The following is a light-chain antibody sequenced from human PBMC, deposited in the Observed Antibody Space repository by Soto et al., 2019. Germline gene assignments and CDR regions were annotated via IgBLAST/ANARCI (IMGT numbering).Light chain of an antibody. Sequence: EIVLTQSPATLSLSPGERATLSCRASQSVSSYLAWYQQKPGQAPRLLLYDASNRATGIPARFSGSGSGTDFTLTISSLEPEDFAIYYCQQRSNQLTFGGGTKVEIK. J-gene: IGKJ4*01. V-gene: IGKV3-11*01. CDR2: DAS. CDR1: QSVSSY. CDR3: QQRSNQLT.